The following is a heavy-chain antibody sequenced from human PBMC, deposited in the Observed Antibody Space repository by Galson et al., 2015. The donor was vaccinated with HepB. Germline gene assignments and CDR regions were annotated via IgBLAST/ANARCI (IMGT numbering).Heavy chain of an antibody. D-gene: IGHD3-10*01. CDR3: THRVKGSGSWDFGIFDY. V-gene: IGHV2-5*02. J-gene: IGHJ4*02. Sequence: PALVKPTQTLALTCSFSGFSLSTNGVGVGWVRQHPGKAPEWLGVIYWDDDKRYNPSLRSRLAFTKDTSKNEVVLIMTNLDPVDTATYYCTHRVKGSGSWDFGIFDYLGPVIQVTVSS. CDR1: GFSLSTNGVG. CDR2: IYWDDDK.